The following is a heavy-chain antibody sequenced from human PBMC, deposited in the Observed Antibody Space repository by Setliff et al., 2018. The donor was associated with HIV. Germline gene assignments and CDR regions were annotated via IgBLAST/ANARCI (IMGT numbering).Heavy chain of an antibody. J-gene: IGHJ6*03. CDR1: GGSISSNNW. CDR2: IYHSGST. CDR3: ARAMYYYGSGSYDYYMDV. Sequence: SETLSLTCAVSGGSISSNNWWSWVRQPPGKGLEWIGEIYHSGSTNYNPSLKSRVTISVDKSKNQFSLKLSSVTAADTAVYYCARAMYYYGSGSYDYYMDVWGKGTTVTVS. D-gene: IGHD3-10*01. V-gene: IGHV4-4*02.